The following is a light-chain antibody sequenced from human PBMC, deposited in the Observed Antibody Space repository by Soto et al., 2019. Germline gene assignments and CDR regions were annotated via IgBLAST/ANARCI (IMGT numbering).Light chain of an antibody. CDR1: SSDVGAYNY. J-gene: IGLJ1*01. Sequence: QSVLTQPASVSGSPGQSITISCTGTSSDVGAYNYVSWYQQHPGKVPKLMIYDVSSRPSGVSDRFSGSKSGNTASLTISGLQAEDEADYYCSSYTTSLTYVFGTGTKLTVL. CDR3: SSYTTSLTYV. V-gene: IGLV2-14*03. CDR2: DVS.